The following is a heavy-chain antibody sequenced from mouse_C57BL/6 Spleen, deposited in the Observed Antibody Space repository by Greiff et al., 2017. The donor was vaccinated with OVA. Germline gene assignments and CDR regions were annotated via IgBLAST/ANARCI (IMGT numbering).Heavy chain of an antibody. CDR2: INPNDGGT. CDR3: ARGTWDY. J-gene: IGHJ2*01. D-gene: IGHD3-3*01. Sequence: VQLKESGPELVKPGASVKIPCKASGYTFTDYNMDWVKQSPGKSLEWIGDINPNDGGTIYNQKFKGKATLTVDKSSSTAYMELRSLTSEDTAVYCCARGTWDYWGQGTTLTVSS. CDR1: GYTFTDYN. V-gene: IGHV1-18*01.